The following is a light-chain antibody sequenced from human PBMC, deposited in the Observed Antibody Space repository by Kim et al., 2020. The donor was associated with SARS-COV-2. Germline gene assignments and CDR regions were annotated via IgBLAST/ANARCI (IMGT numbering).Light chain of an antibody. V-gene: IGLV1-51*01. CDR3: GTWDSSLGAGV. Sequence: QSVLTQPPSVSAAPGQKVTISCTGSSSNIGNNYVSWYQQLPGTAPKLLIYDNNKRPSGIPDRFSGSKSGTSTTLGITGLQTGDEADYYCGTWDSSLGAGVFGGGTHLTV. J-gene: IGLJ3*02. CDR2: DNN. CDR1: SSNIGNNY.